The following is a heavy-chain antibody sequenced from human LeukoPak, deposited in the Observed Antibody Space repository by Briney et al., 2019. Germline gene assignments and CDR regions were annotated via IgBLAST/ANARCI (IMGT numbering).Heavy chain of an antibody. CDR1: GFTFSNAW. Sequence: GGSLRLSCAASGFTFSNAWMSWVRQPPGKGLEWVGRIKSKTDGGTTDYAAPVKGRFTISRDDSKNTLYLQMNSLKTEDTAAYYCTTGGDILTGYYSFDYWGQGTLVTVSS. J-gene: IGHJ4*02. CDR3: TTGGDILTGYYSFDY. CDR2: IKSKTDGGTT. D-gene: IGHD3-9*01. V-gene: IGHV3-15*01.